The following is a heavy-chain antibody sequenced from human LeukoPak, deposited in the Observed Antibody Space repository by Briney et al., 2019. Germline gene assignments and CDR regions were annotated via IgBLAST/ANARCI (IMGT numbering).Heavy chain of an antibody. V-gene: IGHV1-69*13. CDR2: IIPIFGTA. D-gene: IGHD3-22*01. Sequence: ASVKVSCKASGGTFSSYAISWVRQAPGQGLEWMGGIIPIFGTANYAQKFQGRVTITADESTSTAYMELGSLRSEDTAVYYCARGGSDSSGYYYGVDYWGQGTLVTVSS. J-gene: IGHJ4*02. CDR1: GGTFSSYA. CDR3: ARGGSDSSGYYYGVDY.